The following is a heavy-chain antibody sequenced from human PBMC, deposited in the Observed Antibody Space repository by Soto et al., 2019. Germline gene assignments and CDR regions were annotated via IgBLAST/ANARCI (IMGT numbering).Heavy chain of an antibody. CDR3: ARERASDRNRPFHP. J-gene: IGHJ1*01. D-gene: IGHD1-1*01. V-gene: IGHV4-30-4*01. CDR1: SDSINSGDFF. Sequence: QVQLQESGPGLVKPSQTLSLTCAVSSDSINSGDFFWSWIRQSPGRGLECIGSIYHTGSTYYKPSLKSRVAIRVDTSRNQFSLNMLSVTAADTAVYYCARERASDRNRPFHPWGQGTLVTVSS. CDR2: IYHTGST.